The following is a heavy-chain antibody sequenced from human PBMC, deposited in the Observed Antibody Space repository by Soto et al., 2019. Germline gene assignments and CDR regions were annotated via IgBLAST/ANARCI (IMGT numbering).Heavy chain of an antibody. Sequence: GGSLRLSCAASGFTFSSYSMNWVRQAPGKGLEWVSSISSSSSYIYYADSVKGRFTISRDNAKNSLYLQMNSLRAEDSAVYYCARRQGSPFAGATDYWGQGTLVTVSS. CDR2: ISSSSSYI. J-gene: IGHJ4*02. D-gene: IGHD1-26*01. V-gene: IGHV3-21*01. CDR3: ARRQGSPFAGATDY. CDR1: GFTFSSYS.